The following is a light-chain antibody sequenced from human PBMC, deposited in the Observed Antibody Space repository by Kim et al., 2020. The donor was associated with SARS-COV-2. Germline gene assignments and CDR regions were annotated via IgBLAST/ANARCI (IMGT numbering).Light chain of an antibody. CDR3: STWDDTLNGPV. J-gene: IGLJ3*02. V-gene: IGLV1-44*01. Sequence: GQAVTISCSVHRLNIGINAVNWYQLVPGTAPRLLISFNDQRPSGVSGRFSGSKSGSSASLAISGLQSDDEGHYFCSTWDDTLNGPVFGGGTQLTVL. CDR2: FND. CDR1: RLNIGINA.